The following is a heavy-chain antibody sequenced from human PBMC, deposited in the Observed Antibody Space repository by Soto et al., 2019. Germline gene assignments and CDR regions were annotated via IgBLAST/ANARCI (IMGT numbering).Heavy chain of an antibody. J-gene: IGHJ3*02. V-gene: IGHV3-74*01. Sequence: GGSLRLSCAASGFTFSSYWMHWVRQAPGKGLVWVSRINSDGSSTSYADSVKGRFTISRDNAKNTLYLQMNSLRAEDTAVDYCARGGVYCGGDCHDAFYIWGQGTMVTVSS. CDR3: ARGGVYCGGDCHDAFYI. CDR2: INSDGSST. D-gene: IGHD2-21*01. CDR1: GFTFSSYW.